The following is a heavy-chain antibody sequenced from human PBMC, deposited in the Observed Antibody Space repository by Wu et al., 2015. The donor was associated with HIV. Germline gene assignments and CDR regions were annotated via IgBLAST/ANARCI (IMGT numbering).Heavy chain of an antibody. J-gene: IGHJ3*02. CDR2: INAYNGNT. Sequence: QVQLVQSGAEVKRPGASVKVSCKASGYTFISYGINWVRQAPGQGLEWMGWINAYNGNTNYAQKLQGRVTMTTDTSTSTAYMDLRSLRSDDTAVYYCARDRHYDILTGYVRGGFDIWGQGTTVTVSS. V-gene: IGHV1-18*01. CDR1: GYTFISYG. D-gene: IGHD3-9*01. CDR3: ARDRHYDILTGYVRGGFDI.